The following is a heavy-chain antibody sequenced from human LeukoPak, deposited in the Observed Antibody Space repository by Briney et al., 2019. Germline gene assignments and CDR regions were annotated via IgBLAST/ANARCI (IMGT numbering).Heavy chain of an antibody. V-gene: IGHV4-31*03. J-gene: IGHJ4*02. D-gene: IGHD4-11*01. CDR2: IHYSGTT. CDR3: ARDINDYSDYAGAR. CDR1: GGSINSGGYF. Sequence: PSETLSLTCTVSGGSINSGGYFWTWIRQRPGKGLELIGYIHYSGTTYYNPSLGSRILMSEDASKNQFTLELSSVTAADTAVYYCARDINDYSDYAGARWGQGILITVSS.